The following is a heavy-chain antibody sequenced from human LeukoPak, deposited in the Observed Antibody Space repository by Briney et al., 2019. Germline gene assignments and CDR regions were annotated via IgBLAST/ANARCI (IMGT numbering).Heavy chain of an antibody. Sequence: ASVKVSCKASGYTFTNYYIHWVRQAPGQGVDWMGLINPGGGNTNYAQNFQGRVTMTRDTSTSTIYMELSSLRSEDTAIYYCARIRDGYNDAYDIWGQGTLVTVPS. CDR1: GYTFTNYY. J-gene: IGHJ3*02. V-gene: IGHV1-46*01. CDR2: INPGGGNT. CDR3: ARIRDGYNDAYDI. D-gene: IGHD5-24*01.